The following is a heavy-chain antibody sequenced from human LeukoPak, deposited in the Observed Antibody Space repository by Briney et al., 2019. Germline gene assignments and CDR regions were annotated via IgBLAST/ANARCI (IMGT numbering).Heavy chain of an antibody. CDR1: GYSFPNYW. CDR2: IYPSGSDT. V-gene: IGHV5-51*01. CDR3: ARQRFSTFDY. J-gene: IGHJ4*02. Sequence: LGESLKISCKTSGYSFPNYWIGWVRQMPGKGLEWMGIIYPSGSDTRYSPSFHGQVTISADNSISTAYLQWSSLKASDTAMYYCARQRFSTFDYWGQGTLVTVSS.